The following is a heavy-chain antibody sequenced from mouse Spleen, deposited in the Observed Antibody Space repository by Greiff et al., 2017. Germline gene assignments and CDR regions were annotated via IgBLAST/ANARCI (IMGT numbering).Heavy chain of an antibody. D-gene: IGHD1-1*02. CDR2: ISSGSSTI. Sequence: EVQLVESGGDLVKPGGSLKLSCAASGFTFSSYGMSWVRQTPDKRLEWVATISSGSSTIYYADTVKGRFTISRDNAKNTLFLQMTSLRSEDTAMYCCARPGIYYLDGSYAMDYWGQRTSVTGSS. J-gene: IGHJ4*01. CDR1: GFTFSSYG. CDR3: ARPGIYYLDGSYAMDY. V-gene: IGHV5-17*01.